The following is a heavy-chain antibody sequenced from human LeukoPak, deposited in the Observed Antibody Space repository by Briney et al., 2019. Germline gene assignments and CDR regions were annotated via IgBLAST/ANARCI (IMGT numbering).Heavy chain of an antibody. CDR3: ARDSLLEWLLENNWFDP. CDR2: ISSSSSYI. CDR1: GFTFSSYS. V-gene: IGHV3-21*01. D-gene: IGHD3-3*01. Sequence: GGSLRLSCAASGFTFSSYSMNWVRQAPGKGLGWVSSISSSSSYIYYADSVKGRFTISRDNAKNSLYLQMNSLRAEDTAVYYCARDSLLEWLLENNWFDPWGQGTLVTVSS. J-gene: IGHJ5*02.